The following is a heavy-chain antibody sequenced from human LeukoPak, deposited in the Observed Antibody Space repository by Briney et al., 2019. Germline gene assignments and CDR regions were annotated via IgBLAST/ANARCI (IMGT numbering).Heavy chain of an antibody. V-gene: IGHV1-69*13. J-gene: IGHJ6*03. Sequence: SVTVSCKASGYTFTSYAMNWVRQAPGQGLEWMGGIIPIFGTANYAQKFQGRVTITADESTSTAYMELSSLRSEDTAVYYCARGFYGGYYYYYYMDVWGKGTTVTVSS. CDR2: IIPIFGTA. D-gene: IGHD4/OR15-4a*01. CDR1: GYTFTSYA. CDR3: ARGFYGGYYYYYYMDV.